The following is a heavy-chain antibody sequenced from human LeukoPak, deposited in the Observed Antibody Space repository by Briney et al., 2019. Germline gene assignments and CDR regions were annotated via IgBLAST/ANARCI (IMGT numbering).Heavy chain of an antibody. CDR1: GFTFSSYA. Sequence: GRSLRLSCAASGFTFSSYAMHWVRQAPGKGLEWVAVISYDGSNKYYADSVKGRFTISRDNSKNTLYLQMNSLRAEDTAVYYCASGRQLGYWGQGTLVTVSS. J-gene: IGHJ4*02. CDR2: ISYDGSNK. V-gene: IGHV3-30*04. D-gene: IGHD6-13*01. CDR3: ASGRQLGY.